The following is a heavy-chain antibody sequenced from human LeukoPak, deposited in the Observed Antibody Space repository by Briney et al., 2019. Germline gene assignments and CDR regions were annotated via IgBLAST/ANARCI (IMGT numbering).Heavy chain of an antibody. D-gene: IGHD5-18*01. CDR1: GGSFSGYY. CDR3: VRQSVAYSYGYNWFDP. V-gene: IGHV4-34*01. Sequence: SETLSLTCAVYGGSFSGYYWSWIRQPPGKGLEWIGEINHSGSTNYNPSLKSRVTISVDTSKNQFSLKLSSVTAADTAVYYCVRQSVAYSYGYNWFDPWGQGTLVTVSS. CDR2: INHSGST. J-gene: IGHJ5*02.